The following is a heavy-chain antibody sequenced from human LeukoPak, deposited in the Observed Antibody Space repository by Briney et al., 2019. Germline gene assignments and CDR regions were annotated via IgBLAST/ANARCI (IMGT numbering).Heavy chain of an antibody. CDR1: GGSITSSAFY. Sequence: PSETLSLTCTLSGGSITSSAFYWTWVRQSPGKGLQWITTLYHSGTTYYNPSLKSRVTISVDTSKNQFSLKLSSVTAADTAVYYCARRRIVATFLWFDPWGQGTLVTVSS. V-gene: IGHV4-39*07. CDR3: ARRRIVATFLWFDP. D-gene: IGHD5-12*01. J-gene: IGHJ5*02. CDR2: LYHSGTT.